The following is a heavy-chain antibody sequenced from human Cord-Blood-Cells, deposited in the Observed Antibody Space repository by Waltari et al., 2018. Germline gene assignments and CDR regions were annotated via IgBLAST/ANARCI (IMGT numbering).Heavy chain of an antibody. CDR3: ARYRTGTFDY. V-gene: IGHV4-59*01. CDR1: GGSISSYY. Sequence: QVQLQESGPGLVKPSETLSLTCTVSGGSISSYYWSWIRQPPGKGLEWSGYIYYSVSTNYNPSLKSLVTISVDTSKNQFSLKLSSVTAADTAVYYCARYRTGTFDYWGQGTLVTVSS. CDR2: IYYSVST. D-gene: IGHD1-1*01. J-gene: IGHJ4*02.